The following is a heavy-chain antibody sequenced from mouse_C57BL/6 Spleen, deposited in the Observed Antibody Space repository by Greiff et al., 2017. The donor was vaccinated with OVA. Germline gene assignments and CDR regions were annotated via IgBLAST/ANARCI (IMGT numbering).Heavy chain of an antibody. CDR2: INPNNGGT. CDR3: ARGGYDAPFFDY. V-gene: IGHV1-26*01. D-gene: IGHD2-2*01. CDR1: GYTFTDYY. Sequence: EVQLQQSGPELVKPGASVKISCKASGYTFTDYYMNWVKQSHGKSLEWIGDINPNNGGTSYNQKFKGKATLTVDKSSSTAYMELRSLTSEDSAVYYCARGGYDAPFFDYWGQGTTLTVSA. J-gene: IGHJ2*01.